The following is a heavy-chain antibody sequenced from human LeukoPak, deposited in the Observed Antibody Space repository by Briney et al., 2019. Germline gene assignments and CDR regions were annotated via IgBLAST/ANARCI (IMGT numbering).Heavy chain of an antibody. V-gene: IGHV1-8*01. D-gene: IGHD3-3*01. CDR3: ARASAYYDFWSGYYTTPNWFDP. CDR2: MNPNSGNT. J-gene: IGHJ5*02. Sequence: ASVKVSCKASGYTFTSYDINWVRQATGQGLEWMGWMNPNSGNTGYAQKFQGRVTMTRNTSISTAYMELSSLRSEDTAVYYCARASAYYDFWSGYYTTPNWFDPWGQGTLVTVSS. CDR1: GYTFTSYD.